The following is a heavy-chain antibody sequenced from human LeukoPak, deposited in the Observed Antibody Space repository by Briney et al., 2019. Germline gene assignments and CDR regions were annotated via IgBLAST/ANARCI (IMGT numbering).Heavy chain of an antibody. Sequence: PGGSLRLSCAASGFTFSDYGMNWVRQAPGKGLEWVSSISSSSSYIYYADSVKGRFTISRDNAKNSLYLQMNSLRAEDTAVYYCARDLTDYGMDVWGQGTTVTVSS. J-gene: IGHJ6*02. CDR2: ISSSSSYI. CDR3: ARDLTDYGMDV. CDR1: GFTFSDYG. D-gene: IGHD2-21*02. V-gene: IGHV3-21*01.